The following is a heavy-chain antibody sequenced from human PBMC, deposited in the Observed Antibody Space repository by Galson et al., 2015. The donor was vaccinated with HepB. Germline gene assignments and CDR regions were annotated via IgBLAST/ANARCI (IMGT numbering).Heavy chain of an antibody. CDR3: ARFTREQQLAYYYYYYMDV. Sequence: SVKVSCKASGGTFSSYAVSWVRQAPGQGLEWMGGIIPIFGTANYAQKFQGRVTITADESTSTAYMELSSLRSEDTAVYYCARFTREQQLAYYYYYYMDVWGKGTTVTVSS. CDR1: GGTFSSYA. V-gene: IGHV1-69*13. CDR2: IIPIFGTA. D-gene: IGHD6-13*01. J-gene: IGHJ6*03.